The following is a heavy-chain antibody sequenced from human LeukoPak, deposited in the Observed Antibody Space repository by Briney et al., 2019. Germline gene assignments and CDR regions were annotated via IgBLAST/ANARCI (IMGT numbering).Heavy chain of an antibody. D-gene: IGHD3-22*01. V-gene: IGHV3-23*01. Sequence: GGSLRLSCAASGFTFSSYAMSWVRQAPGKGLEWVSAISGSGGSTYYADSVKGRFTISRDNSKNTLYLQMNSLRAEDTAVYYCAKNAMIVVGVKGYRAFDIWGQGTMVTVSP. J-gene: IGHJ3*02. CDR1: GFTFSSYA. CDR3: AKNAMIVVGVKGYRAFDI. CDR2: ISGSGGST.